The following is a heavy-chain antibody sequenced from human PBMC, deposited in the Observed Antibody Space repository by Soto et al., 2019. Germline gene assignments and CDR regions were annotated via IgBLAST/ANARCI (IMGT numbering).Heavy chain of an antibody. J-gene: IGHJ4*02. CDR3: VKDTYSSGWYF. V-gene: IGHV3-64D*06. D-gene: IGHD6-13*01. CDR1: GFTFSEYS. CDR2: ISSDGDIT. Sequence: PGGSLRLSFSASGFTFSEYSMHWVRQAPGKGLQYVSTISSDGDITYYADSVKGRFTISRDNSKNTLYLQMNSLRPEDTAVYYCVKDTYSSGWYFGGQGTLVTVSS.